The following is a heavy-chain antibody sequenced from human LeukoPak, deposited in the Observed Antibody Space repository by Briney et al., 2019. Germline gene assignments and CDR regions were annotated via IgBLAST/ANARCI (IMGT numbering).Heavy chain of an antibody. J-gene: IGHJ5*02. CDR3: ARDRSLGA. D-gene: IGHD3-16*01. Sequence: GGSLRLSCAASGFTFSSYAMSWVRQAPGKGLEWVANIKQDGSEKYYVDSVKGRFTISRDNAKNSLYLQMNSLRAEDTAVYYCARDRSLGAWGQGTLVTVSS. V-gene: IGHV3-7*01. CDR2: IKQDGSEK. CDR1: GFTFSSYA.